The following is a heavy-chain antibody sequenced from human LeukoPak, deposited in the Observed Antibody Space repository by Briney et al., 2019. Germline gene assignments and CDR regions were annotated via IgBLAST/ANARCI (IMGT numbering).Heavy chain of an antibody. CDR3: ARDLDDYVWGSYRYSFFDY. Sequence: GGSLRLPCAASGFTFSSNWMHWVRQAPGKGLVWVSRINSDGSSTSYADSVKGRFTISRDNAKNTLYLQMNSLRAEGTAVYYCARDLDDYVWGSYRYSFFDYWGQGTLVTVSS. D-gene: IGHD3-16*02. CDR1: GFTFSSNW. J-gene: IGHJ4*02. CDR2: INSDGSST. V-gene: IGHV3-74*01.